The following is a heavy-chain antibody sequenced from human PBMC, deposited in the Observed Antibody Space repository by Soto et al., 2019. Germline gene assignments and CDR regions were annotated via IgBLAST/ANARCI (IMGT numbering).Heavy chain of an antibody. CDR1: GLPFSSYG. J-gene: IGHJ4*02. D-gene: IGHD3-10*01. V-gene: IGHV3-30*03. Sequence: LRLSCAASGLPFSSYGMHWVRQAPGKGLEWVAVISYDGSNKYYADSVKGRFTISRDNSKNTLYLQMSSLRAEDTAVYYCARSAMVRDRQALDYWGQGTLVTVSS. CDR2: ISYDGSNK. CDR3: ARSAMVRDRQALDY.